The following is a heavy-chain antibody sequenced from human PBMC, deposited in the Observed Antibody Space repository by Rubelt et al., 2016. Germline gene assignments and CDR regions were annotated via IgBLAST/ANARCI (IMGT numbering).Heavy chain of an antibody. D-gene: IGHD4-17*01. CDR2: IYSGGTT. CDR3: ATEGLRPSYYGMDI. J-gene: IGHJ6*02. Sequence: VQLVESGGGVVQPGGSLRLSCAASGFTVSTYCMSWVRQAPGKGLEWVSVIYSGGTTYYADSVKGRFTISRHNSKTTLYLQMNSLGAEDTAVYYCATEGLRPSYYGMDIWGQGTTVTVSS. CDR1: GFTVSTYC. V-gene: IGHV3-53*04.